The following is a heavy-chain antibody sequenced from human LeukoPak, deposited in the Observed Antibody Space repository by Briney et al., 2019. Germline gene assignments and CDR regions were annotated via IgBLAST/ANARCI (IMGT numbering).Heavy chain of an antibody. CDR2: IYPGDSDT. Sequence: GESLKISCKGSGYSFTSYWIGWVRQMPGKGLGWMGIIYPGDSDTRYSPSFQGQVTISADKFISTAYLQWSSLKASDTAMYYCARVNYYDSSGHFDYWGQGTLVTVSS. D-gene: IGHD3-22*01. CDR1: GYSFTSYW. J-gene: IGHJ4*02. CDR3: ARVNYYDSSGHFDY. V-gene: IGHV5-51*01.